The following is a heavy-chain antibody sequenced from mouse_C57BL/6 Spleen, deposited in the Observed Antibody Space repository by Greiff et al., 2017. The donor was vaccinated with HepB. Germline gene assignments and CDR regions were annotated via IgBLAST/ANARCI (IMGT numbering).Heavy chain of an antibody. V-gene: IGHV1-81*01. Sequence: QVQLQQSGAELARPGASVKLSCKASGYTFTSYGISWVKQRTGQGLEWIGEIYPRSGNTYYNEKFKGKATLTADKSSSTAYMELRSLTSEDSAVYFCARETTFTTVVFDYWGQGTTLTVSS. CDR2: IYPRSGNT. J-gene: IGHJ2*01. CDR1: GYTFTSYG. CDR3: ARETTFTTVVFDY. D-gene: IGHD1-1*01.